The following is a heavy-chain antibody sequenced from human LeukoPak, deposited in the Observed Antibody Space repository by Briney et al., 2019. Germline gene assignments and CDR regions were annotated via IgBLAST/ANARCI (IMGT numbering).Heavy chain of an antibody. D-gene: IGHD5-18*01. J-gene: IGHJ4*02. CDR3: AKGDVDSPMNFYH. CDR1: GFMFDVYT. CDR2: INWDGGST. V-gene: IGHV3-43*01. Sequence: GGSLRLSCAASGFMFDVYTMHWVRQAPGKGLEWVSLINWDGGSTYYAGSVKGRFTISRDNSKNSLYLQMNSLRTEDTALYYCAKGDVDSPMNFYHWGQGTLVTVSS.